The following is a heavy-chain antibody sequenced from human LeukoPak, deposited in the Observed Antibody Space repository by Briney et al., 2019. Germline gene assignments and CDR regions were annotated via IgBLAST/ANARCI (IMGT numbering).Heavy chain of an antibody. CDR2: IYYSGST. J-gene: IGHJ4*02. V-gene: IGHV4-61*08. Sequence: SETLSLTCAVSGGSISSGDYYWSWIRQPPGKGLEWIGYIYYSGSTNYNPSLKSRVTISVDTSKNQFSLKLSSVTAADTAVYYCASSWGTGDSGYWGQGTLVTVSS. CDR3: ASSWGTGDSGY. CDR1: GGSISSGDYY. D-gene: IGHD7-27*01.